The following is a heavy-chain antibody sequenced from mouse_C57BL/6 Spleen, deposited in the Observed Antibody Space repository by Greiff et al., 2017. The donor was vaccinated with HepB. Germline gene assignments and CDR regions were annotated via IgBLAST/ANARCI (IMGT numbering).Heavy chain of an antibody. CDR2: ISYSGST. V-gene: IGHV3-8*01. J-gene: IGHJ2*01. Sequence: VQLQQSGPGLAKPSQTLSLTCSVTGYSITSDYWNWIRKFPGNKLEYMGYISYSGSTYYNPSLKSRISITRDTSKNQYYLQLNSVTTEDTATYYCARCRDYYGSRRGYFDYWGQGTTLTVSS. D-gene: IGHD1-1*01. CDR1: GYSITSDY. CDR3: ARCRDYYGSRRGYFDY.